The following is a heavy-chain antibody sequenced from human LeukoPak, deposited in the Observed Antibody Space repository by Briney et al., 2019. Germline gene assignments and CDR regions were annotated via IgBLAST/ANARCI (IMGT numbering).Heavy chain of an antibody. J-gene: IGHJ3*02. CDR2: ISYDGSNK. Sequence: GRSLRLSCAASGFTFSSYGIHWVRQAPGKGLEWVAVISYDGSNKYYADSVKGRFTISRDNSKNTLYLQMNSLRAEDTAVYYCAKEINDILTGYHHDAFDIWGQGTMVTVSS. CDR3: AKEINDILTGYHHDAFDI. CDR1: GFTFSSYG. V-gene: IGHV3-30*18. D-gene: IGHD3-9*01.